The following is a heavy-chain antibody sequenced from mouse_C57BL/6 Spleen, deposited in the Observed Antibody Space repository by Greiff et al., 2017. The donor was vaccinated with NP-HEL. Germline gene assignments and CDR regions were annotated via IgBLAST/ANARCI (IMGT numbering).Heavy chain of an antibody. CDR1: GFTFSSCA. D-gene: IGHD1-1*01. CDR3: ARSTVVAFDY. J-gene: IGHJ2*01. V-gene: IGHV5-4*01. Sequence: EVQVVESGGGLVKPGGSLKLSCAASGFTFSSCAMSWVRQTPEKRLEWVATISDGGSYTYYPDNVKGRFTISRDNAKNNLYLQMSHLKSEDTAMYYCARSTVVAFDYWGQGTTLTVSS. CDR2: ISDGGSYT.